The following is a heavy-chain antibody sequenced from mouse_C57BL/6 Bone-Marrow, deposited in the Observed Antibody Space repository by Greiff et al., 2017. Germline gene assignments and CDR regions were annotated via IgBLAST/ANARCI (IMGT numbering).Heavy chain of an antibody. CDR3: ADLTGTAWFAY. CDR1: GYTFTSYG. Sequence: QVQLQQSGAELARPGASVKLSCKASGYTFTSYGISWVKQRPGQGLEWIGDIYPRSGNTYYNGKFKGKATLAADKSSSTAYMELRSLTSEDSAVCVCADLTGTAWFAYWGRGTLVTVSA. J-gene: IGHJ3*01. V-gene: IGHV1-81*01. CDR2: IYPRSGNT. D-gene: IGHD4-1*01.